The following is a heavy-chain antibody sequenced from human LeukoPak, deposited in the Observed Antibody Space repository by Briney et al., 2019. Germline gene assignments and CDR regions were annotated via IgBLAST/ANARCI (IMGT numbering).Heavy chain of an antibody. CDR3: ASGSDFVGGSYRPYFDY. J-gene: IGHJ4*02. V-gene: IGHV3-21*01. D-gene: IGHD3-16*02. CDR2: ISGSTSYI. CDR1: AFTFRTYS. Sequence: GGSLRLSCVASAFTFRTYSMHWVRQAPGKGLEWVSSISGSTSYIYYADSVRGRFTISRDNAKNSLYLQMNSLRPEDTAVYYRASGSDFVGGSYRPYFDYWGQGTLVTVSS.